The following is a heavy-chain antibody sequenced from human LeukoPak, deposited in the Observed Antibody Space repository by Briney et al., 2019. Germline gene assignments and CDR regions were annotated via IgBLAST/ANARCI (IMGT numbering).Heavy chain of an antibody. CDR2: IIPILGIA. D-gene: IGHD4-11*01. V-gene: IGHV1-69*04. CDR3: ASRTGDSHHHNTVSSDY. J-gene: IGHJ4*02. Sequence: GASVKVSCKASGGTFSSYAISWVRQAPGQGLEWMGRIIPILGIANYAQKFQGRVTITADKSTSTAYMELSSLRSEDTAVYYCASRTGDSHHHNTVSSDYWGQGTLVTVSS. CDR1: GGTFSSYA.